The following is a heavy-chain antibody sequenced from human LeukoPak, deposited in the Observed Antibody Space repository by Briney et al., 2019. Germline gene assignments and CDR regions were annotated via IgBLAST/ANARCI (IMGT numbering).Heavy chain of an antibody. CDR1: GFTFSSYG. CDR2: ISYDGSNK. Sequence: GGSLRLSCAASGFTFSSYGMHWVRQAPGKGLEWVAVISYDGSNKYYADSVKGRFTISRDNSKNTLYLQMNSLRAEDTAVYYCAKATYYYGSGSYYNLDYWAREPWSPSPQ. D-gene: IGHD3-10*01. J-gene: IGHJ4*02. CDR3: AKATYYYGSGSYYNLDY. V-gene: IGHV3-30*18.